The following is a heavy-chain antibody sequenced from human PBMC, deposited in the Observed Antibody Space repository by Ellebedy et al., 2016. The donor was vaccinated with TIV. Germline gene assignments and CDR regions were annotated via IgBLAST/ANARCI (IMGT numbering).Heavy chain of an antibody. CDR1: GFSFSNYW. CDR3: ARVELLGFDS. D-gene: IGHD1-7*01. V-gene: IGHV3-74*03. CDR2: INGDASIT. J-gene: IGHJ4*02. Sequence: GESLKISCAASGFSFSNYWVHWVRQAPGMGLVWVSRINGDASITTYADSVTGRFTISRDNAKNTVYLQMKSLRAEDTAVYFCARVELLGFDSWGQGTLVTVSS.